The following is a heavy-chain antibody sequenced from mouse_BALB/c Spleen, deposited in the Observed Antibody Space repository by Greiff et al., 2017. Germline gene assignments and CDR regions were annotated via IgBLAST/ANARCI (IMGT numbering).Heavy chain of an antibody. V-gene: IGHV5-17*02. CDR3: ARDSNWPFDY. J-gene: IGHJ2*01. CDR2: ISSGSSTI. CDR1: GFTFSSFG. Sequence: EVKLVESGGGLVQPGGSRKLSCAASGFTFSSFGIHWVRQAPEKGLEWVAYISSGSSTIYYADTVKGRFTISRDNPKNTLFLQMTSLRSEDTAMYYCARDSNWPFDYWGQGTTLTVSS. D-gene: IGHD4-1*01.